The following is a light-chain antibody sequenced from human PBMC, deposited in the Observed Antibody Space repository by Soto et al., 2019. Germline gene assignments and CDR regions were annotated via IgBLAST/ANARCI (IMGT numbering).Light chain of an antibody. CDR2: EVS. CDR3: MQSTQLPPT. V-gene: IGKV2D-29*02. CDR1: QSLLHITGETF. J-gene: IGKJ5*01. Sequence: DVVMTQTPLSLSVAPGQPASISCKSSQSLLHITGETFLFWYLQNPGQSPQLLIYEVSTRVSGVPDRFSGSGSRTDFTLEISRVETDDVGIYYCMQSTQLPPTFGQGTRLEIK.